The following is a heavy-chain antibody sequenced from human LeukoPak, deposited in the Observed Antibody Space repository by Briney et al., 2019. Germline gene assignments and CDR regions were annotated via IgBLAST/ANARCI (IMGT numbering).Heavy chain of an antibody. J-gene: IGHJ6*03. D-gene: IGHD4-17*01. CDR2: IYYSGST. CDR3: ARATAYGDYDYYYYYMDV. CDR1: GGSISSYY. Sequence: KASETLSLTCTVSGGSISSYYWSWIRQLPGKGLEWIGYIYYSGSTNYNPSLKSRVTISVDTSKNQFSLKLSSVTAADTAVYYCARATAYGDYDYYYYYMDVWGKGTTVTVSS. V-gene: IGHV4-59*01.